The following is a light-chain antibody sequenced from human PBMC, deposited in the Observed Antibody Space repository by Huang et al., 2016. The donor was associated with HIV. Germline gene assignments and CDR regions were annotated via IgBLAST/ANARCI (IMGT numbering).Light chain of an antibody. CDR2: DAS. CDR3: QQYNNWPRES. J-gene: IGKJ2*03. CDR1: QSVSNK. Sequence: IVMTQSPATMSVSPGQTATLSCRASQSVSNKVAWYQQKPGQAPRLLIYDASKRAINTPARFSGSGSGTEFTLTINSLQSEDFAVYHCQQYNNWPRESFGQGTKLEIK. V-gene: IGKV3-15*01.